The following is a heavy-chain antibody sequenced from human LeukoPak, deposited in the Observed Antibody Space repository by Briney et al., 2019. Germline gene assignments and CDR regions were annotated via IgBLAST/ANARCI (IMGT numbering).Heavy chain of an antibody. CDR2: IYYTGST. J-gene: IGHJ4*02. CDR3: ARGGSYGAYLDY. CDR1: GGSISSYY. V-gene: IGHV4-59*01. Sequence: SETLSLTCTVAGGSISSYYWSWIRQAPGKGLEWLGYIYYTGSTTYNPSVKSRITISLDTSKKQISVKLRSVTAADTAVYYCARGGSYGAYLDYWGQGALVIVSS. D-gene: IGHD1-26*01.